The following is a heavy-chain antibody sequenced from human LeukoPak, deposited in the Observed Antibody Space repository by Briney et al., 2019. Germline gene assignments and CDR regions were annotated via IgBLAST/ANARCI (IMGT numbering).Heavy chain of an antibody. CDR3: ASQIAAAAIYGMDV. Sequence: ASVKVSCKASGYTFTSYAMNWVRQAPGRGLEWMGWINTNTGNPTYAQGFTGRFVFSLDTSVSTAYLQISSLKAEDTAVYYCASQIAAAAIYGMDVWGQGTTVTVSS. V-gene: IGHV7-4-1*02. CDR1: GYTFTSYA. J-gene: IGHJ6*02. CDR2: INTNTGNP. D-gene: IGHD6-13*01.